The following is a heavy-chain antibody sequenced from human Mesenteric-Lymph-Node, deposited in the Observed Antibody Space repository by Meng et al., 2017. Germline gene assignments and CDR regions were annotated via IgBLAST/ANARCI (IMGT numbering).Heavy chain of an antibody. CDR3: ARTNYDLWGTPDAFDV. J-gene: IGHJ3*01. D-gene: IGHD3-3*01. V-gene: IGHV3-15*01. CDR1: GLFFNNAW. Sequence: GESLKISCAPSGLFFNNAWLTWVRQAPGKGLEWVGRIKSNVDGGTADYAAPVKDRFTISRDDSKSTLYLDMVSLKTEDTAVYYCARTNYDLWGTPDAFDVWGQGTMVTVSS. CDR2: IKSNVDGGTA.